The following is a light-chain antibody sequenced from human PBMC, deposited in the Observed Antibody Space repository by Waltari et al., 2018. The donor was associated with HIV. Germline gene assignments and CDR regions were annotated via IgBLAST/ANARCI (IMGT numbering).Light chain of an antibody. V-gene: IGLV3-21*02. J-gene: IGLJ2*01. Sequence: YVLTQPPSVSVAPGQTAKIPCGGNNVVSKSVHWYQLKAGQAPVLVVYDDTERPSGIPDRFSGSNSGNRATLTISRVEAGDEATFYCQTWDSFSGMIFGGGTDLTVL. CDR3: QTWDSFSGMI. CDR1: NVVSKS. CDR2: DDT.